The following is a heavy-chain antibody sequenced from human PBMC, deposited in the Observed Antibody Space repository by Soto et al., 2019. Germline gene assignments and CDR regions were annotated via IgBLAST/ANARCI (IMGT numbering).Heavy chain of an antibody. CDR2: IKQDGSEK. J-gene: IGHJ2*01. V-gene: IGHV3-7*01. CDR3: ARDPLWGTAMVLWYFDL. D-gene: IGHD5-18*01. CDR1: GFTFSSYW. Sequence: GGSLRLSCAASGFTFSSYWMSWVRQAPGKGLEWVANIKQDGSEKNYVDSMKGRFTISRDNTKNSLYLQMNSLRAEDTAVYYCARDPLWGTAMVLWYFDLWGRGTLVTVSS.